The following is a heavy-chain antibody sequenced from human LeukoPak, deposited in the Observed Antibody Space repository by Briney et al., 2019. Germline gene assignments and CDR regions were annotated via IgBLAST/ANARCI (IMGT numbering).Heavy chain of an antibody. D-gene: IGHD1-26*01. CDR1: GFTFSSYA. V-gene: IGHV3-30*04. CDR3: ARDSAPSGSYFDY. J-gene: IGHJ4*02. Sequence: PGGSLRLSCAAFGFTFSSYAMHWVRQAPGKGLEWVAVISYDGSNKYYADSVKGRFTISRDNSKNTLYLQMNSLRAEDTAVYYCARDSAPSGSYFDYWGQGTLVTVSS. CDR2: ISYDGSNK.